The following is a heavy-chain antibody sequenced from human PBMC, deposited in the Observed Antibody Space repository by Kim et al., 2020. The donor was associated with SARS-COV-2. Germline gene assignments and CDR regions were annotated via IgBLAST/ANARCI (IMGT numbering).Heavy chain of an antibody. Sequence: GGSLRLSCAASGFTFDDYAMHWVRQAPGKGLEWVSGISWNSGSIGYADSVKGRFTISRDNAKNSLYLQMNSLRAEDTALYYCAKAPLRYGSGSYYNHYY. J-gene: IGHJ6*01. CDR1: GFTFDDYA. D-gene: IGHD3-10*01. CDR2: ISWNSGSI. V-gene: IGHV3-9*01. CDR3: AKAPLRYGSGSYYNHYY.